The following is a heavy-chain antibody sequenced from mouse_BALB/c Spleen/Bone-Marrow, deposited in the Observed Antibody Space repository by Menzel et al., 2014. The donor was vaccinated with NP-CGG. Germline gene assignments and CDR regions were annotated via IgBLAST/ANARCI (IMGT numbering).Heavy chain of an antibody. CDR3: GRGFTDFDY. Sequence: EVQLQQSGAEFVKPGASVKLSCTASGFNIQDTYMDWVKQRPEPGLEWIGRLAPANGNTKYDPKFQGKATLTADTSSNTAYRQLSSLTSEDTAVYYCGRGFTDFDYWGQGTTLTVSS. J-gene: IGHJ2*01. CDR1: GFNIQDTY. CDR2: LAPANGNT. V-gene: IGHV14-3*02.